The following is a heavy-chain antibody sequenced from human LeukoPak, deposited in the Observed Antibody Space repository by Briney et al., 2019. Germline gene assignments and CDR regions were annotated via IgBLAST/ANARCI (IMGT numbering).Heavy chain of an antibody. D-gene: IGHD3-22*01. V-gene: IGHV3-33*01. Sequence: GGSLRLSCAASGFTFSSYGMHWVRQAPAKGREWVAVIWYDGSNKYYADSVKGRFTISRDNSKNTLYLQMNSLRAEDTAVYYWARESYYYDSSGYYFDYWGQGTLVTVSS. J-gene: IGHJ4*02. CDR2: IWYDGSNK. CDR1: GFTFSSYG. CDR3: ARESYYYDSSGYYFDY.